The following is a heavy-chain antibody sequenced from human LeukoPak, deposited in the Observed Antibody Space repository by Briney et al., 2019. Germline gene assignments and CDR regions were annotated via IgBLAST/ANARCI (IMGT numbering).Heavy chain of an antibody. J-gene: IGHJ4*02. CDR3: AMLRYSGGWWDY. CDR1: GFTFNKYW. Sequence: GGSLRLSCADSGFTFNKYWMSWVRQAPGKGLQWVANIEEDGSQKYYVDSVKGRFTISRDNSQNTVYLQMNNLRVEDTAVYYCAMLRYSGGWWDYWGQGTLVTVSS. CDR2: IEEDGSQK. D-gene: IGHD2-15*01. V-gene: IGHV3-7*01.